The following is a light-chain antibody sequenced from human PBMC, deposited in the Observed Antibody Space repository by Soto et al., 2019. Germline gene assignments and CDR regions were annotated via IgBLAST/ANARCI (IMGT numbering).Light chain of an antibody. V-gene: IGLV1-40*01. Sequence: QSVLTQPPSVSGAPGQRVTISCTGSSSNIGADYDVHWYQHLPGKAPKLLIYGNSNRPSGVPERFSGSKSGTSASLAVTGPQGGGGGDYYRPSYERSLGVVFFGAGTKVPVL. CDR3: PSYERSLGVVF. CDR1: SSNIGADYD. CDR2: GNS. J-gene: IGLJ2*01.